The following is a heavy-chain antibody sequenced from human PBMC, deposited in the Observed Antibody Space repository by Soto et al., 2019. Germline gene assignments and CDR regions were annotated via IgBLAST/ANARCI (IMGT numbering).Heavy chain of an antibody. CDR2: INMDGSRT. CDR1: GFTFSNDW. V-gene: IGHV3-74*01. J-gene: IGHJ4*02. D-gene: IGHD3-3*01. Sequence: GGSLRLSCAASGFTFSNDWMHWVRQGAGKGLVWVSRINMDGSRTNYADSVRGRFTISRDNSKNTLYLQMNSLRAEDTAMYYCAKDTFTGYDFWSGYYTVFVYWDQGTLVTVSS. CDR3: AKDTFTGYDFWSGYYTVFVY.